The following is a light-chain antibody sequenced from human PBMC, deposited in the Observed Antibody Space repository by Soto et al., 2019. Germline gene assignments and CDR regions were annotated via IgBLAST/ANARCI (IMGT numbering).Light chain of an antibody. CDR1: QSISSY. CDR2: AAS. Sequence: DIQMTQSPSSLSSSVGDIFTIACRASQSISSYLNWYQQKPGKAPKLLIYAASSLQSGVPSRFSGSGSGTDFTLTISSLQPEDFATYYCQQANSFPLTFGGGTKVDI. J-gene: IGKJ4*01. CDR3: QQANSFPLT. V-gene: IGKV1-39*01.